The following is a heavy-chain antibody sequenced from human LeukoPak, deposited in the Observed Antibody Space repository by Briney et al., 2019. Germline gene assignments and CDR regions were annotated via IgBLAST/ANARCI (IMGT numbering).Heavy chain of an antibody. D-gene: IGHD1/OR15-1a*01. V-gene: IGHV4-38-2*01. CDR3: VSNATNSFDY. J-gene: IGHJ4*02. CDR2: IYHSGST. Sequence: PSETLSLACVVSDYSISSGYYWGWIRQPPGKGLEWIGSIYHSGSTYYNPSLKSRVTISVDTSKNQFSLKLSSVTAADTAVYYCVSNATNSFDYWGQGTLVTVSS. CDR1: DYSISSGYY.